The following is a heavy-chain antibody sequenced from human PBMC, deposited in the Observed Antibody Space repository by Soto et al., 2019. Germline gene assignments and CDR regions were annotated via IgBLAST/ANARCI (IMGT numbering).Heavy chain of an antibody. V-gene: IGHV2-5*02. CDR2: IYWDGDD. Sequence: QITLKESGPPLVKPTQTLTLSCSFSGFSLTSTAVGVSWVRQPPVKALEWLALIYWDGDDLYSPSLKSRLTITKDTSKNQVILSMINMDPVDTATYYCVHTSGWTHTTWGQGTLVTVSS. CDR3: VHTSGWTHTT. D-gene: IGHD1-1*01. CDR1: GFSLTSTAVG. J-gene: IGHJ5*02.